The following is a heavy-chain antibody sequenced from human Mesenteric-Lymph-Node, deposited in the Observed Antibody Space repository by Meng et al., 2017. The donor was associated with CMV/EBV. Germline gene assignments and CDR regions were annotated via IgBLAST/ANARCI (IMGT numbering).Heavy chain of an antibody. Sequence: SETLSLTCTVSGGSISSYYWSWIRQPPGKGLEWIGYIYYSGSTNYNPSLKSRVTISVDTSKNQFSLKLSSVTAADTAVYYCARDHCSSSTCYKDYWGQGTLVTV. CDR2: IYYSGST. D-gene: IGHD2-2*02. CDR1: GGSISSYY. J-gene: IGHJ4*02. CDR3: ARDHCSSSTCYKDY. V-gene: IGHV4-59*01.